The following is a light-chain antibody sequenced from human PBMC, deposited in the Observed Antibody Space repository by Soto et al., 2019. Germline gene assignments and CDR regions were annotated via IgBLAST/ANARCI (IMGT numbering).Light chain of an antibody. CDR1: QSISSY. CDR3: QQSYGTSWT. Sequence: DIQMTQSTSSLSASVGDRVTITCRASQSISSYLNWYQQKPGKAPKLLIYAASSLQSGVPSRFSGSGSGTDFTLTISSLQPEHFATYYCQQSYGTSWTFGQGTKVDIK. J-gene: IGKJ1*01. CDR2: AAS. V-gene: IGKV1-39*01.